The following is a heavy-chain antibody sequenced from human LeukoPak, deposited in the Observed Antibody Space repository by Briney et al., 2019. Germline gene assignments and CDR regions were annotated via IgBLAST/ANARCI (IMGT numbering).Heavy chain of an antibody. CDR3: ARVYPSSWYGMDV. V-gene: IGHV1-2*04. CDR2: INPKSGGT. Sequence: GASVKVSCKASGYTFTGYHIHWVRQAPGQGLEWMGWINPKSGGTNYAQKFEGWVTMTRDTSMSTVYMELSRLKSDDTAVYYCARVYPSSWYGMDVWGKGTTVTVSS. CDR1: GYTFTGYH. J-gene: IGHJ6*04. D-gene: IGHD6-13*01.